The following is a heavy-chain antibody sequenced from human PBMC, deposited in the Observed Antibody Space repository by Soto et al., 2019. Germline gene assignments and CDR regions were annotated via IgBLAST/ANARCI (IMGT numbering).Heavy chain of an antibody. Sequence: QVQLVQSGAGVKKPGSSVKVSCKASGGTFSSYAMSWVRQAPGQGLEWMGGISPILGTENYAQKFQGRVTSTADESTSPAYMELSSLRSEDTAVYYCARGDEGMFKETRFDYWGPGTLVTVSS. V-gene: IGHV1-69*01. CDR1: GGTFSSYA. CDR2: ISPILGTE. CDR3: ARGDEGMFKETRFDY. J-gene: IGHJ4*02. D-gene: IGHD3-10*02.